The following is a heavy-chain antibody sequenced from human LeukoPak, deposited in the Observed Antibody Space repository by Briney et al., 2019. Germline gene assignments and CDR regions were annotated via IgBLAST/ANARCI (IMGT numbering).Heavy chain of an antibody. CDR2: IHHSGST. Sequence: SETLSLTCVVSRYSISSGYYWGWIRQPPGKGLEWIGSIHHSGSTYYNPSLKSRVTISVDTSKNQFSLKLNSVTAADTAVYYCARSSMVRGVHFDYWGQGTLVTVSS. CDR3: ARSSMVRGVHFDY. CDR1: RYSISSGYY. V-gene: IGHV4-38-2*01. D-gene: IGHD3-10*01. J-gene: IGHJ4*02.